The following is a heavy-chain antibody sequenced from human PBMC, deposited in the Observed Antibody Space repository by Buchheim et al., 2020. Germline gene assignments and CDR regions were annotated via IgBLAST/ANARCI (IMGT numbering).Heavy chain of an antibody. Sequence: QVQLQESGPGLVKPSQTLSLTCTVSGGSISSGDYYWSWIRQPPGKGLEWIGYIYYSGSTYYNPSLKSRVTISVETSKNQFSLKLGSVTAADTAVYYCARAVRGGKGVWYYYYGMDVWGQGTT. V-gene: IGHV4-30-4*01. CDR2: IYYSGST. CDR3: ARAVRGGKGVWYYYYGMDV. D-gene: IGHD3-16*01. J-gene: IGHJ6*02. CDR1: GGSISSGDYY.